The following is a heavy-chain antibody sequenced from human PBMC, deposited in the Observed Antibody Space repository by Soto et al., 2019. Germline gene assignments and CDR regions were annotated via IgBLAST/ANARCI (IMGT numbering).Heavy chain of an antibody. D-gene: IGHD6-19*01. CDR1: GGSMTGYF. Sequence: QVQLQESGPGLVKPSETLSLTCTVSGGSMTGYFWSWIRQPAGKALEWIGHVYNSGNTDYNPSLASRSTMAVDTSKRQFSLKVQSVTAADTAVYYCARTHWVSGTEYWGQGILVTVSS. V-gene: IGHV4-4*07. J-gene: IGHJ4*02. CDR3: ARTHWVSGTEY. CDR2: VYNSGNT.